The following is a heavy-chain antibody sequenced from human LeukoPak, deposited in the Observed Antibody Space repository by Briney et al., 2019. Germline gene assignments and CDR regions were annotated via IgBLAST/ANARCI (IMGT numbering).Heavy chain of an antibody. D-gene: IGHD1-14*01. Sequence: GGSLRLSCAASGFSFSTFALHWVRQAPGKGLEWMAVISYDGIKKYYADSVKGRFTISRDNSKNTLYLQMNSLRAEDTAVYYCANGKGTDDYWGQGTLVTVSS. J-gene: IGHJ4*02. CDR3: ANGKGTDDY. CDR2: ISYDGIKK. V-gene: IGHV3-30-3*01. CDR1: GFSFSTFA.